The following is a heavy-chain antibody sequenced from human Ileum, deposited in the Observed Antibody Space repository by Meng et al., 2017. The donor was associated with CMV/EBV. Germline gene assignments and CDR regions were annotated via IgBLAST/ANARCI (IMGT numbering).Heavy chain of an antibody. J-gene: IGHJ3*02. CDR3: AREAFLDDFDI. V-gene: IGHV3-30*04. Sequence: SLKISCAASGFTFNIFAIHWVRQTPGKGLEWVGFVSPDGGNSFFAGSVRGRFTVSRDNSENTVFLHMNSLRVEDTAIYYCAREAFLDDFDIWGQGTMVTVSS. D-gene: IGHD3-3*02. CDR2: VSPDGGNS. CDR1: GFTFNIFA.